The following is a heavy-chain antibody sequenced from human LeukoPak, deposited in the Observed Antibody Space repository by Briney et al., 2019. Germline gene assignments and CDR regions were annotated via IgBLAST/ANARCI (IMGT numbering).Heavy chain of an antibody. Sequence: SVKVSCKASGYTFTSYAISWVRQAPGQGLEWMGGIIPIFGSANYAQRFQGRVTITPDESTNTVYMELSSLRSEDTAVYYCARDYVRNTSFYFDYWGQGTLVTVSS. CDR1: GYTFTSYA. CDR2: IIPIFGSA. V-gene: IGHV1-69*13. D-gene: IGHD3-16*02. CDR3: ARDYVRNTSFYFDY. J-gene: IGHJ4*02.